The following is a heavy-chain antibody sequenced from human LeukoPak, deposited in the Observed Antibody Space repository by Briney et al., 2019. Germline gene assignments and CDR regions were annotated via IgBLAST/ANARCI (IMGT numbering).Heavy chain of an antibody. CDR1: GFTFGTFW. D-gene: IGHD6-13*01. CDR3: ARDLYSSSWYPTYYFDY. J-gene: IGHJ4*02. V-gene: IGHV3-7*01. Sequence: GGSLRLSCAASGFTFGTFWMSWVRQAPGKGLEWVANIKQDGSEKYYVDSVKGRFTISRDNAKNSLYLQMNSLRAEDTAVYYCARDLYSSSWYPTYYFDYWGQGTLVTVSS. CDR2: IKQDGSEK.